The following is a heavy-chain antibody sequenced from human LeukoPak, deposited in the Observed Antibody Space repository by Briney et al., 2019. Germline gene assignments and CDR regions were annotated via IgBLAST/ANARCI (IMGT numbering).Heavy chain of an antibody. CDR2: INTNTGDP. Sequence: ASVKVSCKASGYTFTNYAMNWVRQAPGQGLEWMGWINTNTGDPTYAQGFTGRFVFSLDTSVSTAYLQISSLKAEDTAVYYCARDPNHYYDSSGYYGDYWGQGTLVTVSS. J-gene: IGHJ4*02. D-gene: IGHD3-22*01. CDR3: ARDPNHYYDSSGYYGDY. V-gene: IGHV7-4-1*02. CDR1: GYTFTNYA.